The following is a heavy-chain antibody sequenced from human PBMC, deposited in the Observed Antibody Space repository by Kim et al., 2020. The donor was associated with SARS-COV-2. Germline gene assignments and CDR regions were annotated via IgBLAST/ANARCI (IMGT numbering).Heavy chain of an antibody. CDR2: IYYSGST. CDR3: ASASSTVTTDFSFDY. D-gene: IGHD4-17*01. Sequence: SETLSLTCTVSGGSISSGGYYWSWIRQHPGKGLEWIGYIYYSGSTYYNPSLKSRVTISVDTSKNQFSLKLSSVTAAATAVYYCASASSTVTTDFSFDYWGQGTRVTVSS. V-gene: IGHV4-31*03. J-gene: IGHJ4*02. CDR1: GGSISSGGYY.